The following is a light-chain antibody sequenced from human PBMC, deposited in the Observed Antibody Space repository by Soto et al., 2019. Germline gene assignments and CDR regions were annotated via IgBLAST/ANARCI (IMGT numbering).Light chain of an antibody. V-gene: IGLV2-14*01. CDR3: QSYDSTLSARYV. CDR1: SSDVGGYNY. Sequence: QSVLTQPASVSGSPGQSITISCTGTSSDVGGYNYVSWYQQHPGKAPKLMIYEVSNRPSGVSNRFSASKSGNTASLTISGLQAEDEADYYCQSYDSTLSARYVFGTGTKLTVL. J-gene: IGLJ1*01. CDR2: EVS.